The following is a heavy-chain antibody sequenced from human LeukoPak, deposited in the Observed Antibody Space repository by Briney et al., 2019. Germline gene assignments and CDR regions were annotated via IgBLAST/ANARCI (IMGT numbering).Heavy chain of an antibody. Sequence: GGSLRLSWAASGFTFSSYNMNWDRQAPGKGLEWVSSISSSGSYMYYADSVRGRFTISRDNAKNSPYLQMNSLRAEDTAVYYCARDQFRRDGYINYFDYWGQGTLVTVSS. J-gene: IGHJ4*02. CDR1: GFTFSSYN. CDR3: ARDQFRRDGYINYFDY. D-gene: IGHD5-24*01. V-gene: IGHV3-21*01. CDR2: ISSSGSYM.